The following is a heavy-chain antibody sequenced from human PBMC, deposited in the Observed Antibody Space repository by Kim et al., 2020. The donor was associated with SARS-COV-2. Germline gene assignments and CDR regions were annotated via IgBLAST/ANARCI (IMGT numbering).Heavy chain of an antibody. J-gene: IGHJ6*03. D-gene: IGHD4-4*01. Sequence: ASVKVSCKASGYTFTSYAMHWVRQAPGQRLEWMGWINAGNGNTKYSQKFQGRVTITRDTSASTAYMELSSLRSEDTAVYYCAREYLDYSKRNYYYYMDVWGKGTTVTVSS. CDR3: AREYLDYSKRNYYYYMDV. CDR1: GYTFTSYA. V-gene: IGHV1-3*01. CDR2: INAGNGNT.